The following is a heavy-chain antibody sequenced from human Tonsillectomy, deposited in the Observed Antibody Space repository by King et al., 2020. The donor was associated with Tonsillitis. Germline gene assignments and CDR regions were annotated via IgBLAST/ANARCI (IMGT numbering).Heavy chain of an antibody. CDR1: GDTFSNYA. Sequence: QLVQSGGELRKPGSSVKVSCTASGDTFSNYAITWVRRAPGQGLEWMGRIIPIFGTTNYAQQFQGRVTITADESTTTVYLEVSSLRIEDTAIYYCAGDRIGTYYFDYGGQGTLVSVSP. V-gene: IGHV1-69*01. D-gene: IGHD1-14*01. CDR2: IIPIFGTT. CDR3: AGDRIGTYYFDY. J-gene: IGHJ4*02.